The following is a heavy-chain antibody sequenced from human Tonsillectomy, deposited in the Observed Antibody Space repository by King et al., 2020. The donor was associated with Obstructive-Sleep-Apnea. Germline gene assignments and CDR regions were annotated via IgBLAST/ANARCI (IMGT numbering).Heavy chain of an antibody. D-gene: IGHD6-13*01. J-gene: IGHJ5*02. CDR2: IYYNGRT. Sequence: QLQESGPGLVKPSETLSLTCTVSGGSSISSDYYWGWIRQPPGKGLEWIGTIYYNGRTYYHPSLKSRVTMSAGTSKNQFSLKLSSVTAADTAAYYCARERPAGTNWFDPWGQGTLVTVSS. CDR3: ARERPAGTNWFDP. V-gene: IGHV4-39*07. CDR1: GGSSISSDYY.